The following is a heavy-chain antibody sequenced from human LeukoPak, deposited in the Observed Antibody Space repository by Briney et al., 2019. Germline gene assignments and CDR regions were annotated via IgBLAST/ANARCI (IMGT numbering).Heavy chain of an antibody. CDR3: ARDYTFSPSVAGFDY. CDR2: TYYRSQWHS. V-gene: IGHV6-1*01. D-gene: IGHD6-13*01. J-gene: IGHJ4*02. CDR1: GDSVSSNSAA. Sequence: SQTLSLTCAISGDSVSSNSAAWNWIRQSPSRGLEWLGRTYYRSQWHSEYAVSVKSRITINSDTSKNQFSLQLISTTPEDTAVYFCARDYTFSPSVAGFDYWGQGTLVTVSS.